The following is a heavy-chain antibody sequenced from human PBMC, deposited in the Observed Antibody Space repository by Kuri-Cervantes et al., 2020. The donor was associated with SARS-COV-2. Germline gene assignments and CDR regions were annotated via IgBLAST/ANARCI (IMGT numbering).Heavy chain of an antibody. V-gene: IGHV3-9*01. CDR1: GFTFDDYA. CDR2: ISWNSGSI. J-gene: IGHJ6*03. Sequence: GGSLRLSCAASGFTFDDYAMHWVRQAPGKGLEWVSGISWNSGSIGYADSVKGRFTISRDTAESSLYLQMNSLRAEDTALYYCAKTSAGAGDYSYYYLDVWGKGTTVTVSS. D-gene: IGHD6-25*01. CDR3: AKTSAGAGDYSYYYLDV.